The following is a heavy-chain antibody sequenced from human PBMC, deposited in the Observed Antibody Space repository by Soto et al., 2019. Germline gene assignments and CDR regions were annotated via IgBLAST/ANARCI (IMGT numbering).Heavy chain of an antibody. CDR2: INPNNDDT. D-gene: IGHD1-20*01. V-gene: IGHV1-8*01. CDR3: AREYGVSGTGRTGFDI. CDR1: GYTFTTYD. Sequence: QVQLVQSGAEVKKPGASVKVSCKASGYTFTTYDINWVRQATGQGLEWIGWINPNNDDTGYGQRFQGRVTMTTNTSIREAYMELSGLTSADTAVYYCAREYGVSGTGRTGFDIGGQGTLVTVSS. J-gene: IGHJ4*02.